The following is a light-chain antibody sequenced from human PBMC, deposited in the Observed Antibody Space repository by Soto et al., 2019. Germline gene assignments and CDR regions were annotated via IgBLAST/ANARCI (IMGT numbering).Light chain of an antibody. J-gene: IGKJ3*01. Sequence: EIQMTQSPPSLSAFVGDRVTITCRTSQSIDNYLNWYQQKPGKYPKLLIYAASTLQSGVPSRFSASGSETDFNLTISSLQTEDFATYYCQQSYTTIFTFGPGTKVDIK. CDR3: QQSYTTIFT. CDR1: QSIDNY. CDR2: AAS. V-gene: IGKV1-39*01.